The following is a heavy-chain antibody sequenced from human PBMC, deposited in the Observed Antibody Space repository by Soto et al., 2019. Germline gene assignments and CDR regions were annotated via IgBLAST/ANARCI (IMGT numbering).Heavy chain of an antibody. CDR3: AKSRDGYSFYYFYGMDV. D-gene: IGHD4-4*01. Sequence: GESLRLSCAASGFTFSNYGMHWVRQAPGKGLEWVAAILYDGSNTYYADSVKGRFTISRDNSKNTLYLEMNSLRPEDTAVYHCAKSRDGYSFYYFYGMDVWGQGTTVTVSS. J-gene: IGHJ6*02. V-gene: IGHV3-30*18. CDR2: ILYDGSNT. CDR1: GFTFSNYG.